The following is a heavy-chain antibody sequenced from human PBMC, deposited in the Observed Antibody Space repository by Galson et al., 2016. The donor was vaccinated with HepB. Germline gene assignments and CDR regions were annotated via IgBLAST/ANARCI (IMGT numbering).Heavy chain of an antibody. CDR2: ISGSGANT. J-gene: IGHJ4*02. V-gene: IGHV3-23*01. D-gene: IGHD6-13*01. Sequence: SLRLSCAASGFSVSSNYLSWVRQVPGKGLEWVSGISGSGANTYYANAVKGRFTISRDNSNNTLYLQVNSLRAEDTALYFCARYSNSWAPFDYWGQGTLVTVSS. CDR1: GFSVSSNY. CDR3: ARYSNSWAPFDY.